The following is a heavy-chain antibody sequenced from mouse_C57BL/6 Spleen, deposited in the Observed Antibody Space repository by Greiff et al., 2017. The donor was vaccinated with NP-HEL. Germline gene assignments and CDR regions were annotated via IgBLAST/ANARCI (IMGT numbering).Heavy chain of an antibody. CDR3: ARVPNYGSSYYAKGD. CDR2: IYPSSGYT. D-gene: IGHD1-1*01. V-gene: IGHV1-4*01. CDR1: GYTFTSYT. Sequence: VKLMEPGAELARPGASVKMSCKASGYTFTSYTMHWVKQRPGQGLEWIGYIYPSSGYTKYNEKFKDKATLTVDHSSSTAYMQLSSLTTEDSAVYYGARVPNYGSSYYAKGDWGKGTSGTVAS. J-gene: IGHJ4*01.